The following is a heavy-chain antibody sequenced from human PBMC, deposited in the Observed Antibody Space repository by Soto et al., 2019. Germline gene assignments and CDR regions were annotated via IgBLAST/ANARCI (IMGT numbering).Heavy chain of an antibody. J-gene: IGHJ4*02. Sequence: GESLKISCKGVGYRLDAAWIGWVRQKPGKGLEWMGRIDPSDSQTYYSPSFRGHVTISVTKSITTVFLQWSSLRASDTAMYYCARQIYDSDTGPNFQYYFDSWGQGTPVTVSS. CDR3: ARQIYDSDTGPNFQYYFDS. CDR2: IDPSDSQT. V-gene: IGHV5-10-1*01. D-gene: IGHD3-22*01. CDR1: GYRLDAAW.